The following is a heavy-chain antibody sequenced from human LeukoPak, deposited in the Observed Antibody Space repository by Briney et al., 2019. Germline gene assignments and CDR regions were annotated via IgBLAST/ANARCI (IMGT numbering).Heavy chain of an antibody. CDR3: AREGLGYCGSTSCQPIDY. CDR1: GFTFSNYA. V-gene: IGHV3-30*04. D-gene: IGHD2-2*01. Sequence: GGSLRLSCAASGFTFSNYAMNWVRQAPGKGLEWVPVISYDGSNTYYTDSVKGPFTISRDNSKNTLYLQMNSLRGEDTAVYYCAREGLGYCGSTSCQPIDYWGQGTLVTVSS. CDR2: ISYDGSNT. J-gene: IGHJ4*02.